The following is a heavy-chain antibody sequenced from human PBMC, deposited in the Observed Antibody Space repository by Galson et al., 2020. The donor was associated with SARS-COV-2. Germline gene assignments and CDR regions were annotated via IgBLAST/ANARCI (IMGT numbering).Heavy chain of an antibody. CDR2: ISMSGITI. CDR3: ATGDVWFES. Sequence: GGTLRLSCAASGLTFSNTEMNWVRQAPGKGMEWLSYISMSGITIYYADSVKGRFTIARDNAENSLYLQMNSLRAEDTGIYYCATGDVWFESWGQGTLVTVSS. V-gene: IGHV3-48*03. CDR1: GLTFSNTE. D-gene: IGHD7-27*01. J-gene: IGHJ5*01.